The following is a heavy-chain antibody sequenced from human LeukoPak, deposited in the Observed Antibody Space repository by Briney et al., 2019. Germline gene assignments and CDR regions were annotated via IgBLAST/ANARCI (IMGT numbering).Heavy chain of an antibody. CDR1: GFTFSSYA. Sequence: GGSLRLSCAASGFTFSSYAMSWVRQAPGKGLKWVSTINDNGAGTYYADSVKGRFTISRDNAKNSLYLQMNSLRAEDTAVYYCARDRQYCSSTSCYVWFDPWGQGTLVTVSS. J-gene: IGHJ5*02. CDR3: ARDRQYCSSTSCYVWFDP. CDR2: INDNGAGT. D-gene: IGHD2-2*01. V-gene: IGHV3-23*01.